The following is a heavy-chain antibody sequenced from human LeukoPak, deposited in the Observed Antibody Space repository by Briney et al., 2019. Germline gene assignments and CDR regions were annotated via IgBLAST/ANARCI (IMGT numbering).Heavy chain of an antibody. CDR3: ARAIRQQLVRRYYYYYMDV. CDR1: GYTFTSYD. D-gene: IGHD6-13*01. J-gene: IGHJ6*03. Sequence: ASVKVSCKASGYTFTSYDINWVRQATGQGLEWMGWMDPNSGNTGYAQKFQGRVTMTRNTSISTTYMELSSLRSEDTAVYYCARAIRQQLVRRYYYYYMDVWGKGTTVTVSS. CDR2: MDPNSGNT. V-gene: IGHV1-8*01.